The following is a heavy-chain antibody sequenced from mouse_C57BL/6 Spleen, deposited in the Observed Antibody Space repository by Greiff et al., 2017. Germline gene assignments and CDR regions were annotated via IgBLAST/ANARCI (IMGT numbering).Heavy chain of an antibody. V-gene: IGHV1-72*01. D-gene: IGHD2-1*01. CDR3: AGEEIYYGNYDYAMDY. CDR1: GYTFTSYW. CDR2: IDPNSGGT. J-gene: IGHJ4*01. Sequence: QVQLQQPGAELVKPGASVKLSCKASGYTFTSYWMHWVKQRPGRGLEWIGRIDPNSGGTKYNEKFKSKDTLTVDKPSSTAYMQLSSLTSEDSAVYYCAGEEIYYGNYDYAMDYGGQGTSVTVSS.